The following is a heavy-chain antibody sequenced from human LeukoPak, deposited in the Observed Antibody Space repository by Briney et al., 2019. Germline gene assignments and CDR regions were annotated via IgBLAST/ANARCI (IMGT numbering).Heavy chain of an antibody. J-gene: IGHJ4*02. CDR1: GFTVSSNY. Sequence: GGSLRLSCAASGFTVSSNYMSWVRQAPGKGLEWVSSISTSHSYIYYADSLKGRFTISRDNAKNSLYLQMNSLRAEDTAVYYCARDDYGGIDYWGQGTLVTVSS. V-gene: IGHV3-21*01. D-gene: IGHD4-17*01. CDR3: ARDDYGGIDY. CDR2: ISTSHSYI.